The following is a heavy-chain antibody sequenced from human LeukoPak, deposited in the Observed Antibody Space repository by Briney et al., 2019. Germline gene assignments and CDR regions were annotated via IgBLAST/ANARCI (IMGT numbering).Heavy chain of an antibody. Sequence: GASVKVSCKASGYTFTSYGISWVRQAPGQGLEWMGWISAYNGNTNYAQKLQGRVTMTTDTSTSTAYMELRSLRSADTAVYYCARDRAGTTVTPVVDYWGQGTLVTVSS. CDR3: ARDRAGTTVTPVVDY. V-gene: IGHV1-18*01. CDR1: GYTFTSYG. D-gene: IGHD4-17*01. J-gene: IGHJ4*02. CDR2: ISAYNGNT.